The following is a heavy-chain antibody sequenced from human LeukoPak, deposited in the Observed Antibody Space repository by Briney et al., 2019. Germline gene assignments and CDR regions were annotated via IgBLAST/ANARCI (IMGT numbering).Heavy chain of an antibody. D-gene: IGHD3-22*01. CDR3: AKDYDDHDF. CDR1: GFTFDDYA. CDR2: ISGDTFST. V-gene: IGHV3-43*02. J-gene: IGHJ4*02. Sequence: LPGGSLRLSCAASGFTFDDYAMHWVRQPPGWGLEWVSFISGDTFSTSYAESVRGRFTISRDNSKNSLYLQMNSLKTEDTALYYCAKDYDDHDFWGQGTLVTVSS.